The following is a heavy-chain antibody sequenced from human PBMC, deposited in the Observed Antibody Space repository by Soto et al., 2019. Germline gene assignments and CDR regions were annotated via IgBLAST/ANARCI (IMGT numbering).Heavy chain of an antibody. V-gene: IGHV3-66*01. CDR2: IYSGGST. CDR1: GFTVSSNY. CDR3: ARDEYPGSCFDY. J-gene: IGHJ4*02. Sequence: GGSLRLSCAASGFTVSSNYMSWVRQAPGKGLEWVSVIYSGGSTYYADSVKGRFTISRDNSKNTLYLQMNSLRAEDTAVYYCARDEYPGSCFDYWGQGTLVTVSS.